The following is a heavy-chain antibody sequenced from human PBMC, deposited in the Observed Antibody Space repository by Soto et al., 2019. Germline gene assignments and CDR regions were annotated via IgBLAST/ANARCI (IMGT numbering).Heavy chain of an antibody. D-gene: IGHD5-12*01. CDR1: GGSISSYY. Sequence: PSGTLSLTCTVSGGSISSYYWSWIRQPPGKGLEWIGYIYYSGSTNHNPSLKSRVTISVDTSKNQFSLKLSSVTAADTAVYYCAAGYVARFDYWGQGTLVTSPQ. CDR2: IYYSGST. J-gene: IGHJ4*02. V-gene: IGHV4-59*01. CDR3: AAGYVARFDY.